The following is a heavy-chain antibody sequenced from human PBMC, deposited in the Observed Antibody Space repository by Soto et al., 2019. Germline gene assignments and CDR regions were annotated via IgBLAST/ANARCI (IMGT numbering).Heavy chain of an antibody. CDR3: ARRTASTYYYYGMDV. CDR2: ISAYNGNT. CDR1: GYTFTSYG. V-gene: IGHV1-18*01. D-gene: IGHD5-18*01. Sequence: ASVKVSCKASGYTFTSYGISWMRQAPGQGLEWMGWISAYNGNTNYAQKLQGRVTTTTDTSTSTAYMELRSLRSDDTAVYYCARRTASTYYYYGMDVWGQGTTVTVSS. J-gene: IGHJ6*02.